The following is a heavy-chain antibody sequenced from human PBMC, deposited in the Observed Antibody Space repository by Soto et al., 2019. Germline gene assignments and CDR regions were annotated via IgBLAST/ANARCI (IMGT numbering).Heavy chain of an antibody. D-gene: IGHD6-19*01. J-gene: IGHJ4*02. CDR3: ARGVAGSGFDL. V-gene: IGHV6-1*01. CDR2: TYYRSNWRH. Sequence: PSQTLSLTCAISGDSVSSNTAALNWIRSSPSRGLEWLGRTYYRSNWRHDYAVSVKSRITVNPDTSKNHFPLQLNSVTPDDTAVYYCARGVAGSGFDLWGQGTLVTVSS. CDR1: GDSVSSNTAA.